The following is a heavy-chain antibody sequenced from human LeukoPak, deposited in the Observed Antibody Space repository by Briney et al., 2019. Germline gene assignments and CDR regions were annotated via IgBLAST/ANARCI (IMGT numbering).Heavy chain of an antibody. J-gene: IGHJ6*02. CDR1: GGSFSGYY. V-gene: IGHV4-34*01. D-gene: IGHD3-3*01. CDR3: ARVPIRITIFGVVIKYYYYYGMDV. Sequence: SETLSLTCAVYGGSFSGYYWSWIRQPPGKGLEWIGEINHSGSTNYNPSLKSRVTISVDTSKNQFSLKLSSVTAADTAVYYRARVPIRITIFGVVIKYYYYYGMDVWGQGTTVTVSS. CDR2: INHSGST.